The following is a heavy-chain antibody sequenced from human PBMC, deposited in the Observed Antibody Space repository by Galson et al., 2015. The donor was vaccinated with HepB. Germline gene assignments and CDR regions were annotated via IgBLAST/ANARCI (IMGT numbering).Heavy chain of an antibody. J-gene: IGHJ6*02. CDR2: IWYDGSNK. CDR1: GFTFSSYG. CDR3: ARDLAVWGLYYYGMDV. V-gene: IGHV3-33*08. D-gene: IGHD7-27*01. Sequence: SLRISCAASGFTFSSYGMHWVRQAPGKGLEWVAVIWYDGSNKYYADSVKGRFTISRDNSKNTLYLQMNSLRAEDTAVYYCARDLAVWGLYYYGMDVWGQWTTVTVSS.